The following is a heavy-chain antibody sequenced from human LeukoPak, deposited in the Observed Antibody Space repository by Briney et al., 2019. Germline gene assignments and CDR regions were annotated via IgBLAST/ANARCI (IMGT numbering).Heavy chain of an antibody. V-gene: IGHV1-69*13. CDR3: ARQDIVATIYAFDI. Sequence: GASVKVSCKASGGTFSSYAISWVRQAPGQGLEWMGGIIPIFGTANYAQKFQGRVTITADESTSTAYMELSSLRSEDTAVYYCARQDIVATIYAFDIWGQGTMVTVSS. CDR1: GGTFSSYA. D-gene: IGHD5-12*01. J-gene: IGHJ3*02. CDR2: IIPIFGTA.